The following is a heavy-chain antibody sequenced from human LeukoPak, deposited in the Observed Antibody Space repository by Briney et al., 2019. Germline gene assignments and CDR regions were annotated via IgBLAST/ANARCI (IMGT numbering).Heavy chain of an antibody. Sequence: KTSETLSLTCTVSGYSISSGYYWGWIRQPPGKGLEWIGSIYHSGSTYYNPSPKSRVTISVDTSKNQFSLKLSSVTAADTAVYYCAREGNPNSSGYYSGFDCWGQGTLVTVSS. J-gene: IGHJ4*02. D-gene: IGHD3-22*01. V-gene: IGHV4-38-2*02. CDR1: GYSISSGYY. CDR2: IYHSGST. CDR3: AREGNPNSSGYYSGFDC.